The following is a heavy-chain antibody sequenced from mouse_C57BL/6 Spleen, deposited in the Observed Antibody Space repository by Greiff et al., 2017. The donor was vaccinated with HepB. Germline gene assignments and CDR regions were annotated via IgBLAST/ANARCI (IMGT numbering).Heavy chain of an antibody. V-gene: IGHV1-80*01. Sequence: QVQLQQSGAELVKPGASVKISCKASGYAFSSYWMNWVKQRPGKGLEWIGQIYPGDGDTNYNGKFKGKATLTADKSSSTAYMPLSSLTSEDSAVYFCAREGYSNYWSAMGYWGQGTSVTVAS. CDR1: GYAFSSYW. CDR3: AREGYSNYWSAMGY. CDR2: IYPGDGDT. D-gene: IGHD2-5*01. J-gene: IGHJ4*01.